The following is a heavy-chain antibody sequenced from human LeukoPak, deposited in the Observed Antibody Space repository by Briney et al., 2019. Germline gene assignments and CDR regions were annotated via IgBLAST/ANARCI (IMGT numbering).Heavy chain of an antibody. CDR3: ARVEGYDFWSGYFPIYYFDY. V-gene: IGHV3-7*01. D-gene: IGHD3-3*01. J-gene: IGHJ4*02. Sequence: GGSLRLSCAASGFPLSSYRMSWVRQAPGKGLGWVANIKQDGSEKYYVDSVKGRFTISRDNAKNSLYLQMNSLRAEDTAVYYCARVEGYDFWSGYFPIYYFDYWGQGTLVTVSS. CDR2: IKQDGSEK. CDR1: GFPLSSYR.